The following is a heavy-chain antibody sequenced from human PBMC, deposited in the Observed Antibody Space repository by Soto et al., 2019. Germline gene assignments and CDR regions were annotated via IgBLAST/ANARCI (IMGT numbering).Heavy chain of an antibody. CDR2: INAGNGNT. D-gene: IGHD6-19*01. Sequence: ASVKVSCKASGYTFTGYAMHWVRQAPGQRLEWMGWINAGNGNTKYSQKFQGRVTITRDTSASTAYMELSSLRSEDTAVYYCARAVAVAADFDYWGQGTLVTSP. V-gene: IGHV1-3*01. CDR3: ARAVAVAADFDY. CDR1: GYTFTGYA. J-gene: IGHJ4*02.